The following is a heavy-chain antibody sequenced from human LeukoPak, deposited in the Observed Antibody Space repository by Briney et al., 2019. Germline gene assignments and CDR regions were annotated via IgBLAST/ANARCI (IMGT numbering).Heavy chain of an antibody. CDR3: ARGAAADHFDY. Sequence: GGSLRLSCAASGFTVSSNYMSWVRQAPGKGLEWVSVIYSGGSTYYADSVKGRFTISRDNSKNTLYLQMNSLRAEDTAVYYCARGAAADHFDYWDQGTLVTVSS. CDR1: GFTVSSNY. J-gene: IGHJ4*02. CDR2: IYSGGST. V-gene: IGHV3-53*01. D-gene: IGHD6-13*01.